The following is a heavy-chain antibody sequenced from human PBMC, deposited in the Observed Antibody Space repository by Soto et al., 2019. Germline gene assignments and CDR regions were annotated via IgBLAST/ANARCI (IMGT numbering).Heavy chain of an antibody. Sequence: SETLSLTCAVYGGSFSGYYWSWIRQPPGKGLEWIGEINHSGSTNYNPSLKSRVTISLDTSKNQFSLKLISVTAADTAVDYCVGLGMNWFDPWGQGTLVTVSS. CDR2: INHSGST. CDR1: GGSFSGYY. CDR3: VGLGMNWFDP. D-gene: IGHD7-27*01. J-gene: IGHJ5*02. V-gene: IGHV4-34*01.